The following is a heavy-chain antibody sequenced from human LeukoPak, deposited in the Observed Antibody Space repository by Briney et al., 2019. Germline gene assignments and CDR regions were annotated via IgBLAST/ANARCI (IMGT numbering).Heavy chain of an antibody. Sequence: PSETLSLTCAVYGGSFSGYYWSWIRQPPGKGLEWIGEINHSGSTNYNPSLKSRVTISVDTSKNQFSLKLSSVTAADTAVYYCARDRVAYWYFDLWGRGTLVTVSS. V-gene: IGHV4-34*01. CDR1: GGSFSGYY. CDR2: INHSGST. CDR3: ARDRVAYWYFDL. J-gene: IGHJ2*01.